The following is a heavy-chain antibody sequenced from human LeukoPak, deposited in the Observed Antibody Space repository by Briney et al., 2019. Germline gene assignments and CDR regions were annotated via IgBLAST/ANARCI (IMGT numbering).Heavy chain of an antibody. D-gene: IGHD3-3*01. V-gene: IGHV4-34*01. CDR1: GGSISSYY. CDR3: ARGVTIFGVVATYGMDV. J-gene: IGHJ6*02. Sequence: SETLSLTCTVSGGSISSYYWSWIRQPPGKGLEWIGEINHSGSTNYNPSLKSRVTISVDTSKNQFSLKLSSVTAADTAVYYCARGVTIFGVVATYGMDVWGQGTTVTVSS. CDR2: INHSGST.